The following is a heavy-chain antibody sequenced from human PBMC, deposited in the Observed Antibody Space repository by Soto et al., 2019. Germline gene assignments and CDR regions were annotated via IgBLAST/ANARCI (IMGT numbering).Heavy chain of an antibody. V-gene: IGHV4-34*01. Sequence: QVQLQQWGAGLLKPSETLSLTCAVYGGSFNGYYWSWIRQPPGKGLEWIGEINHSGSTNYNPSLKSRVTISVDTSKNQFSVKLSSVTAADTAVYYCARGIWLRSSFDSWGQGTLVTVSS. J-gene: IGHJ4*02. CDR1: GGSFNGYY. CDR3: ARGIWLRSSFDS. D-gene: IGHD5-12*01. CDR2: INHSGST.